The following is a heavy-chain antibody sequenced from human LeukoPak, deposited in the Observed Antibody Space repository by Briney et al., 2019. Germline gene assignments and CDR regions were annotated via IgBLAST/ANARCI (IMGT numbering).Heavy chain of an antibody. Sequence: PRASVKVSCKASGYTFTNYYIHWVRQAPGQGLEWMGRINPNSGSTKYAQNFQGTVTMTRDTSISTTYMDLSRRRSDDTAVYYCARDNGLGATVGDYWGQGTLVTVSS. J-gene: IGHJ4*02. CDR1: GYTFTNYY. D-gene: IGHD1-26*01. CDR3: ARDNGLGATVGDY. V-gene: IGHV1-2*06. CDR2: INPNSGST.